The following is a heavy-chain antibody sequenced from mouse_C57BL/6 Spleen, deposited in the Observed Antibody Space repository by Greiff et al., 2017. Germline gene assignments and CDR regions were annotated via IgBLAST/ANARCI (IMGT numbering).Heavy chain of an antibody. D-gene: IGHD2-13*01. V-gene: IGHV5-4*01. CDR3: ARGGDYVDY. CDR1: GFTFSSYA. J-gene: IGHJ2*01. Sequence: EVQRVESGGGLVKPGGSLKLSCAASGFTFSSYAMSWVRQTPEKRLEWVATISDGGSYTYSPDNVKGRFTISRDNAKNNLYLQMSHLKSEDTAMYYCARGGDYVDYWGQGTTLTVSS. CDR2: ISDGGSYT.